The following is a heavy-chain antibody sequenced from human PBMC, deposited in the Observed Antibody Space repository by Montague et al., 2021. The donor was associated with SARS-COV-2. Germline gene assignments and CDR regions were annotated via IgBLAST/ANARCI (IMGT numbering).Heavy chain of an antibody. V-gene: IGHV4-4*07. CDR3: ARDVVAAPSTFDY. Sequence: SETLPLTCTVSGDSISYFYWSWIRQPAGKGLEWIGRVSASGSTNYNPSLNSRVTMSVDTSKKQFSLRLSPVTAADTAVYYCARDVVAAPSTFDYWGQGTLVTVSS. CDR1: GDSISYFY. J-gene: IGHJ4*02. D-gene: IGHD6-13*01. CDR2: VSASGST.